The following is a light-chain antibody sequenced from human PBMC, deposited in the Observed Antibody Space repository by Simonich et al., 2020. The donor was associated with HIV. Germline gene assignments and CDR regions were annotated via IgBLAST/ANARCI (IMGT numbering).Light chain of an antibody. V-gene: IGLV2-14*03. CDR1: SRDVGGYNY. CDR2: DVR. Sequence: QSALTQPASVSGSPGQSITISCTGTSRDVGGYNYVSWYQQHPGKAPKLMIYDVRNLPSGVSNRFSGSKSGNTASLTISGLQAEDEADYYCSSYTSSSTLFGGGTKLTVL. CDR3: SSYTSSSTL. J-gene: IGLJ2*01.